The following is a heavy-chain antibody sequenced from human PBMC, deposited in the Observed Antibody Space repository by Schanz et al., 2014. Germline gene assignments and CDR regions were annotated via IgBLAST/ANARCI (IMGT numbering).Heavy chain of an antibody. J-gene: IGHJ2*01. CDR2: VYTSGST. V-gene: IGHV4-61*02. CDR1: GGSISSGSYY. CDR3: ARDTTWRLEL. Sequence: QVQLQESGPGLVKPSQTLSLTCSVSGGSISSGSYYWNWIRQPAGKGLEWIGRVYTSGSTNYNPSLKSRVTISLDTSKNQFSLTLTSLTAADTAVYYCARDTTWRLELWGRGTLVTVSS. D-gene: IGHD1-1*01.